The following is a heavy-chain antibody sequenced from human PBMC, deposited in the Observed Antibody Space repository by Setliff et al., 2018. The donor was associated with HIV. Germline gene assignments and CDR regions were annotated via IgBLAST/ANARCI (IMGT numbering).Heavy chain of an antibody. CDR3: ATLDY. CDR2: IIPIFGTT. CDR1: GYTFTGHY. J-gene: IGHJ4*02. Sequence: ASVKVSCKASGYTFTGHYMHWVRQAPGQGLEWMGGIIPIFGTTHYAQKFQGRVSITADASISTAYMELSRLRSDDTAVYYCATLDYWGQGTLVTVSS. V-gene: IGHV1-2*02.